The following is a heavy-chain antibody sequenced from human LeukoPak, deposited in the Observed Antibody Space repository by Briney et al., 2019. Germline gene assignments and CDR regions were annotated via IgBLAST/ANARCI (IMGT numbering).Heavy chain of an antibody. CDR2: INPSGGST. Sequence: ASVKVSCKASGYTFTSYYMHWVRQAPGQGLEWMGIINPSGGSTSYAQKFQGRVTMTRDMSTSTVYMELNSLRAEDTAVYYCARAARAAMGFDYWGQGTLVTVSS. CDR1: GYTFTSYY. CDR3: ARAARAAMGFDY. J-gene: IGHJ4*02. D-gene: IGHD2-2*01. V-gene: IGHV1-46*01.